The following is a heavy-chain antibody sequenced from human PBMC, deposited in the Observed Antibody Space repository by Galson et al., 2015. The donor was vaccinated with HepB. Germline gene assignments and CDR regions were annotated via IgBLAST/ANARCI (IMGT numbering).Heavy chain of an antibody. J-gene: IGHJ6*02. Sequence: CAVSGGSLSDYHWTWIRQSPGKGLEWIGQINHSGTTNYKSSLKSRVTISIDTAKNQFSLKLNSVTAADTAVYYCARFRSPFSYDHLWGNYRYTKSLSGLDVWGQGTTVTVSS. CDR1: GGSLSDYH. D-gene: IGHD3-16*02. CDR3: ARFRSPFSYDHLWGNYRYTKSLSGLDV. CDR2: INHSGTT. V-gene: IGHV4-34*01.